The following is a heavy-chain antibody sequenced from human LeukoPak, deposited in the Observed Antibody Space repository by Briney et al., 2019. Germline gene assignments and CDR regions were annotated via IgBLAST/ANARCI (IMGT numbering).Heavy chain of an antibody. D-gene: IGHD6-25*01. CDR1: GYSISSGYY. Sequence: PSETLSLTCAVSGYSISSGYYWGWIRQPPGKGLEWIGSIYHSGSTYYNPSLKSRVTISVDTSKNQFSLQLSSVPAAATAVYYCARDGGRDWFDPWGQGTLVTVSS. V-gene: IGHV4-38-2*02. CDR3: ARDGGRDWFDP. J-gene: IGHJ5*02. CDR2: IYHSGST.